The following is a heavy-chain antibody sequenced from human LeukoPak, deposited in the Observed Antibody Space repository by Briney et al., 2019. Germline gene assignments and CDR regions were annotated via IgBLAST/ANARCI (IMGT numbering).Heavy chain of an antibody. CDR1: GFTFSGYA. D-gene: IGHD6-19*01. J-gene: IGHJ4*02. CDR2: ISGSGGST. CDR3: AKDLSYTSGASDH. Sequence: GGSLRLSCAASGFTFSGYAMGGGRQAPGKGLEWGSAISGSGGSTYYADSVKGRFTISRDDSKNTLYLQMSTLRAQQTAVYSCAKDLSYTSGASDHWGQGALVTVSS. V-gene: IGHV3-23*01.